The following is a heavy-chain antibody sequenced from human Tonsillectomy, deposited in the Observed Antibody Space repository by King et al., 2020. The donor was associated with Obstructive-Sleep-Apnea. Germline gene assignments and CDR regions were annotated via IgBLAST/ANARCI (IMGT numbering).Heavy chain of an antibody. CDR2: IYPDDSDT. Sequence: QLVQSGAEVRKPGESLKISCKGSGYSFSTYWIGWVRQMPVKALEWMGIIYPDDSDTRYSLFFQGQVTISADKSISTAYLQWSSLKASDTAMYYCARDRGYNYGYRDYGMDVWGQGTTVTVSS. CDR3: ARDRGYNYGYRDYGMDV. J-gene: IGHJ6*02. D-gene: IGHD5-18*01. V-gene: IGHV5-51*01. CDR1: GYSFSTYW.